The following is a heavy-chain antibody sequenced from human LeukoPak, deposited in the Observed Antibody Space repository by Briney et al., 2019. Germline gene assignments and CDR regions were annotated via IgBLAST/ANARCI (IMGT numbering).Heavy chain of an antibody. CDR2: ISSSSSTI. V-gene: IGHV3-48*04. D-gene: IGHD6-13*01. Sequence: GGSLRLSCAASGFTFSSYSMNWVRQAPGKGLEWASYISSSSSTIYYADSVKGRFTISRDNAKNSLYLQMNSLRAEDTAVYYCARDYSSSRYYYGMDVWGQGTTVTVSS. CDR1: GFTFSSYS. J-gene: IGHJ6*02. CDR3: ARDYSSSRYYYGMDV.